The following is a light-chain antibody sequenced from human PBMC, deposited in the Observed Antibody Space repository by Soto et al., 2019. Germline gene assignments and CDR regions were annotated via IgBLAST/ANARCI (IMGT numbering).Light chain of an antibody. J-gene: IGLJ3*02. CDR1: SSNLGAGYD. CDR3: QAYHYSLTAPV. CDR2: GNR. V-gene: IGLV1-40*01. Sequence: QSVLTQPPPVSGAPGQRVTLSCTGNSSNLGAGYDVHWYQQLPGAAPKLVIFGNRNRPSGVPERFSGSKSGTSASLAITGLQAEDEADYYCQAYHYSLTAPVFGGGTKLTVL.